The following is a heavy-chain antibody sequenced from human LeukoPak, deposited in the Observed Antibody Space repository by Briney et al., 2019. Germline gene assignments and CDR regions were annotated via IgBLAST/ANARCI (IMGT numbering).Heavy chain of an antibody. CDR1: GGSFSGYY. D-gene: IGHD3-10*01. Sequence: SETLSLTCAVYGGSFSGYYWSWIRQPPGKGLEWIGEINHSGSTNYNPFLKSRVTISVDTSKNQFSLKLSSVTAADTAVYYCARAEIITMVRGVIDYWGQGTLVTVSS. CDR3: ARAEIITMVRGVIDY. J-gene: IGHJ4*02. V-gene: IGHV4-34*01. CDR2: INHSGST.